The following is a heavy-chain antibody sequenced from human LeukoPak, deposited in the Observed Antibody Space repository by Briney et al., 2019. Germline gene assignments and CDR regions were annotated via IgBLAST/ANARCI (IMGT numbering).Heavy chain of an antibody. V-gene: IGHV1-2*02. Sequence: ASVKVSCKASGYTFTGYYMHWVRQAPGQGLEWMGWINPNSGGTNYAQKFQGRVTMTRDTSISTAYMELSRLRSDDTAVYYCARDIVVVPAAPRAWFDPWGQGTLVTVSS. CDR1: GYTFTGYY. D-gene: IGHD2-2*01. CDR2: INPNSGGT. CDR3: ARDIVVVPAAPRAWFDP. J-gene: IGHJ5*02.